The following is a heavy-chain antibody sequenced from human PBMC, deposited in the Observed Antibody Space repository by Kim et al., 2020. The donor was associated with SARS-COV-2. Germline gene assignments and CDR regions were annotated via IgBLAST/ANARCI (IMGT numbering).Heavy chain of an antibody. D-gene: IGHD1-1*01. Sequence: GGSLRLSCAASGFTFSNAWMTWVRQAPGKGLEWVGRIKTKTDGGTTAHAAPVKGRFTISRDDSRNTLYLQMNSLRTDDTAVYYCTTVLRYLPGDYWGQGTLVTVSS. CDR3: TTVLRYLPGDY. CDR2: IKTKTDGGTT. V-gene: IGHV3-15*01. CDR1: GFTFSNAW. J-gene: IGHJ4*02.